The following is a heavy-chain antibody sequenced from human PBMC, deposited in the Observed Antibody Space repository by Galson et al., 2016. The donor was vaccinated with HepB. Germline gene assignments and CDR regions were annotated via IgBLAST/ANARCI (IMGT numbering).Heavy chain of an antibody. CDR1: GFTFSSFA. CDR3: ARNYYDTVGRFDQ. Sequence: SLRLSCAGSGFTFSSFAMSWVRQAPGKGLEWVATISYDGTNKYYADSVRGRFTISRDNSKNTLYLQMNSLRVEDTAVYYCARNYYDTVGRFDQWGQGTLVTVSS. CDR2: ISYDGTNK. J-gene: IGHJ4*02. V-gene: IGHV3-30-3*01. D-gene: IGHD3-22*01.